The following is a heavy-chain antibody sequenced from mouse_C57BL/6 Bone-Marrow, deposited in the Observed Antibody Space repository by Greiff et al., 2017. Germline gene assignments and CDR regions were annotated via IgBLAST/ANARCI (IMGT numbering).Heavy chain of an antibody. Sequence: EVQLQQSGAELVRPGASVKLSCTASGFTIKDDYMHWVKQRPEQGLEWIGWIDPETGDTAYASKFQGKATITADTASNTAYLQLSSLTSEDTAVYYCTTKWRRRDWYFDDWGTGTTVTVSS. D-gene: IGHD1-3*01. CDR3: TTKWRRRDWYFDD. CDR2: IDPETGDT. CDR1: GFTIKDDY. V-gene: IGHV14-4*01. J-gene: IGHJ1*03.